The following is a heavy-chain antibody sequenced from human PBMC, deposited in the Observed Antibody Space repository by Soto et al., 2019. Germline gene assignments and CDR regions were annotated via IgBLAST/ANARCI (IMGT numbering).Heavy chain of an antibody. Sequence: GASVKVSCKASGGTFSSYAISWVRQAPGQGLEWMGGIIPIFGTANYAQKFQGRVTITADESTSTAYMELSSLRSEDTAVYYCAREGIVVVVAATIYYYGMDAWGQGTTVTVSS. V-gene: IGHV1-69*13. CDR1: GGTFSSYA. J-gene: IGHJ6*02. D-gene: IGHD2-15*01. CDR2: IIPIFGTA. CDR3: AREGIVVVVAATIYYYGMDA.